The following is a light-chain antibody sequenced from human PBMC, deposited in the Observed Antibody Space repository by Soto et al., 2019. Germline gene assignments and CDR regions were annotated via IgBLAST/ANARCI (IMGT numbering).Light chain of an antibody. CDR2: GAS. Sequence: EIVLTQSPGTLSLSLGERATLSCRASQSVSSSYLAWYQQKPGQAPRLLIYGASSRATGIPDRFSGSGSGTDFTFTISRLEPEDFAVYSCQQYGSLPGTFGQGTKLEIK. CDR3: QQYGSLPGT. CDR1: QSVSSSY. J-gene: IGKJ2*01. V-gene: IGKV3-20*01.